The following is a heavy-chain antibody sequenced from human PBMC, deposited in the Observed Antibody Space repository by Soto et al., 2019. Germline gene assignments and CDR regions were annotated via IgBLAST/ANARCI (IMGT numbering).Heavy chain of an antibody. J-gene: IGHJ4*02. Sequence: DVRLVESGGGLVRPGGSLRLSCAASGFTFNNAWMTWVRQAPGKGLEWIGLIKSKADGETTHYAAPVKGRFTISRDDSKKTLYLQVHSLKTEDTGFYFCTTVGYCTSSTCYAFDSWGQGTLVTVSS. CDR3: TTVGYCTSSTCYAFDS. D-gene: IGHD2-2*01. CDR1: GFTFNNAW. CDR2: IKSKADGETT. V-gene: IGHV3-15*01.